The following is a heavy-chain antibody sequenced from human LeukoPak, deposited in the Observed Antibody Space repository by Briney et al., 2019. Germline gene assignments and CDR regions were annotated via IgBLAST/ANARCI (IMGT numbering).Heavy chain of an antibody. CDR2: IYHSGST. Sequence: PSETLSLTCAVSGGSISSSNWWSWVRQPPGKGLEWIGEIYHSGSTNYNPSLKSRVTISVDKSKNQFSLKLSSVTAADTAVYYCARGRIAAAGRYYFDYWGQGTLVTVSS. CDR1: GGSISSSNW. CDR3: ARGRIAAAGRYYFDY. D-gene: IGHD6-13*01. V-gene: IGHV4-4*02. J-gene: IGHJ4*02.